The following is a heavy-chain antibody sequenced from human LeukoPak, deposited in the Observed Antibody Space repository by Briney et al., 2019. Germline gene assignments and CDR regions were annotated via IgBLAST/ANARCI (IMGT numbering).Heavy chain of an antibody. CDR3: ARGEWLVRGRDAFDI. V-gene: IGHV7-4-1*02. Sequence: GASVKVSCYASGYTFTSYAMNWVRQAPGQGLEWMGWINTNTGNPTYAQGFTGRFVFSLDTSVSTAYLQISSLKAEDTAVYYCARGEWLVRGRDAFDIWGQGTMVTVSS. D-gene: IGHD6-19*01. CDR2: INTNTGNP. CDR1: GYTFTSYA. J-gene: IGHJ3*02.